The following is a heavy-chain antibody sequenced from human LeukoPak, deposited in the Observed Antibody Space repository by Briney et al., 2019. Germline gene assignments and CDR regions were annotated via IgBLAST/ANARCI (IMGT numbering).Heavy chain of an antibody. V-gene: IGHV4-31*03. Sequence: SETLSLTCTVSGGSISSGGYYWSWIRQHPGKGLEWIGYIYYSGSTYYNPSLKSRVTISVDTSKNQFSLKLSSVTAADTAVYYCARVLGNYGGNSAAFDYWGQGTLVTVFS. D-gene: IGHD4-23*01. J-gene: IGHJ4*02. CDR1: GGSISSGGYY. CDR3: ARVLGNYGGNSAAFDY. CDR2: IYYSGST.